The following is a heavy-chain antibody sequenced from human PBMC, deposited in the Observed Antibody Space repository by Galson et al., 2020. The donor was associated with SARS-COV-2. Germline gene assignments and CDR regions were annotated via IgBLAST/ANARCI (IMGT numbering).Heavy chain of an antibody. Sequence: SETLSLTCAVYGGSFSDYFWSWIRQSPGTGLEWIGEINRSGVIKDNPSLKSRVTISVDTSKTQFALRLSSVTAADTAVYYCARSVANRFDYWGQVTLVTVSS. CDR3: ARSVANRFDY. CDR1: GGSFSDYF. J-gene: IGHJ4*02. D-gene: IGHD2-21*01. V-gene: IGHV4-34*01. CDR2: INRSGVI.